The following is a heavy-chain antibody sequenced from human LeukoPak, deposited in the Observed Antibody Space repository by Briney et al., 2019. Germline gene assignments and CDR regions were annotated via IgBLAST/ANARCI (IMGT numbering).Heavy chain of an antibody. D-gene: IGHD6-19*01. J-gene: IGHJ4*02. CDR1: GYTFTGYY. V-gene: IGHV1-2*02. CDR2: INPNSGGT. Sequence: ASVKVSCKASGYTFTGYYMHWVRQAPGQGLEWMGWINPNSGGTQYAQKFQGRVTMTRDTSISTAYMELSRLRSDDTAVYYCARDGPPGSIAVAGTFDYWGQGPLVTVSS. CDR3: ARDGPPGSIAVAGTFDY.